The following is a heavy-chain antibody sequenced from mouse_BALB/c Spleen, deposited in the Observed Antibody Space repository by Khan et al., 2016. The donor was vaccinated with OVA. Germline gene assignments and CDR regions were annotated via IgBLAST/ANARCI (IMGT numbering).Heavy chain of an antibody. J-gene: IGHJ2*01. V-gene: IGHV1S41*01. D-gene: IGHD1-1*02. CDR3: ARPVGGNVAMDY. CDR1: GYTFTSYW. Sequence: DLVKPGASVKLSCKASGYTFTSYWINWIKQRPGQGLEWIGRIAPGSGSTYYNEMFKGKATLTVDTSSSTAYIQLSSLSSEDYAVYLGARPVGGNVAMDYSDQGPALTVSS. CDR2: IAPGSGST.